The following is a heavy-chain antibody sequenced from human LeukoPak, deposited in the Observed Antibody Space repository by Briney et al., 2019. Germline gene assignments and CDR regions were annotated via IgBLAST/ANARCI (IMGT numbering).Heavy chain of an antibody. CDR2: IYGGGST. D-gene: IGHD3-3*01. J-gene: IGHJ4*02. Sequence: GGSLRLSCAASGFTVSSNYMSWVRQAPGKGLEWVSVIYGGGSTYYADSVKGRFTISRDNSKNTLYLQMNSLRAEDTAVYYCARVERGLFWFDYWGQGTLVTVSS. CDR3: ARVERGLFWFDY. CDR1: GFTVSSNY. V-gene: IGHV3-66*01.